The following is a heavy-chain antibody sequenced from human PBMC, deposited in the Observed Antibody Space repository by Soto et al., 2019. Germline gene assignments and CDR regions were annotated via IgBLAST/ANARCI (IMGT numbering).Heavy chain of an antibody. V-gene: IGHV4-59*08. CDR2: IYYSGST. CDR3: ASFYDILTPYSYFDY. CDR1: GGSISSYY. D-gene: IGHD3-9*01. J-gene: IGHJ4*02. Sequence: SETLSLTCTVSGGSISSYYWSWIRQPPGKGLEWIGYIYYSGSTNYNPSLKSRVTISVDTSKNQFSLKLSSVTAADTAVYYCASFYDILTPYSYFDYWGQGTLVTVSS.